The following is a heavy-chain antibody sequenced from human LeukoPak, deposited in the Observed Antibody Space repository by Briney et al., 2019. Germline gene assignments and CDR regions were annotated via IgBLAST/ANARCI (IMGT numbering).Heavy chain of an antibody. J-gene: IGHJ4*02. V-gene: IGHV3-7*01. CDR2: IKQDGSEK. CDR1: GFTFSSYW. CDR3: AREYSSSSSGRYFDY. Sequence: PGGSLRLSCAASGFTFSSYWMSWVRQAPRKGLEWVANIKQDGSEKYYVDSVKGRFTISRDNAKNSLFLQMNSLRAEDTAVYYCAREYSSSSSGRYFDYWGQGTLVTVSS. D-gene: IGHD6-6*01.